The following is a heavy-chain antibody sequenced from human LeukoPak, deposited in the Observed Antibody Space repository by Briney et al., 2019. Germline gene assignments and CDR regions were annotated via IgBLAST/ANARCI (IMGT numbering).Heavy chain of an antibody. V-gene: IGHV3-23*01. CDR3: AKDPPGAGPDFDC. CDR2: ISGSDGST. D-gene: IGHD6-19*01. CDR1: GLTFSSYT. Sequence: PGGSLRLSCATSGLTFSSYTMNWVRQAPGKGLKWVSGISGSDGSTYYADSVKGRFTISRDNSKNTLYLQMNSLRVEDTAVYYCAKDPPGAGPDFDCWGQGTLVTVSS. J-gene: IGHJ4*02.